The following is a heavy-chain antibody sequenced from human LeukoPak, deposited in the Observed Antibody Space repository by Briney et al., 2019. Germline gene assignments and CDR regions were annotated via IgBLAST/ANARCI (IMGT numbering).Heavy chain of an antibody. D-gene: IGHD1-26*01. CDR1: GFTFSSCW. Sequence: GGSLRLSCAASGFTFSSCWMHWVRQAPGKGLVWVSRINSDGSSTSYADSVKGRFTVSRDNAKNTLYLQMNSLRAEDTAVYYCARATGSYYSFGYWGQGTLVTVSS. J-gene: IGHJ4*02. CDR3: ARATGSYYSFGY. CDR2: INSDGSST. V-gene: IGHV3-74*01.